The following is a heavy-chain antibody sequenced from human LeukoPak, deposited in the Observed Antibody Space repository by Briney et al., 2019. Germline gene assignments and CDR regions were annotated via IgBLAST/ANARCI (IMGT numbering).Heavy chain of an antibody. Sequence: ASVKGSCKASGYTFTSYYMHWVRQAPGQALKWMGMSKPSGGSTSYAQKFQGRVTMTRDTSTSTVYMELSSLRSEDTAVYYCARVSIGQLWLLGYYYGMDVWGQGTTVTVSS. CDR2: SKPSGGST. J-gene: IGHJ6*02. V-gene: IGHV1-46*01. CDR1: GYTFTSYY. D-gene: IGHD5-18*01. CDR3: ARVSIGQLWLLGYYYGMDV.